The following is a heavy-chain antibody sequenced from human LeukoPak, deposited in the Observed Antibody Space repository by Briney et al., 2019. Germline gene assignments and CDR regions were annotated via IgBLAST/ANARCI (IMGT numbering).Heavy chain of an antibody. CDR2: INQGGSVQ. D-gene: IGHD1-1*01. J-gene: IGHJ4*02. Sequence: GGSLRLSCAASGFAFSNRWMSWVRQAPGKGLEWVANINQGGSVQKYVDSVTGRFTISRDDATDSLYLQMDSLRADDTAVYFCAATHPFNSGYFDMWGPGTLVTVSS. V-gene: IGHV3-7*01. CDR1: GFAFSNRW. CDR3: AATHPFNSGYFDM.